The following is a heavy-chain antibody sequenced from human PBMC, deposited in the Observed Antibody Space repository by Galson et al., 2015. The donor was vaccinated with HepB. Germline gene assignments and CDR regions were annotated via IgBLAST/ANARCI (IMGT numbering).Heavy chain of an antibody. J-gene: IGHJ6*03. CDR3: ARTGSGTTAGTRDSYYYYMDV. D-gene: IGHD1-1*01. V-gene: IGHV1-46*03. Sequence: SVKVSCKASGYTFTNYYMHWVRQAPGQGLEWMGMINPSGGSTSYAQKFQGRVTMTRDTSTSTVYMELSSLRSEDTAVFYCARTGSGTTAGTRDSYYYYMDVWGKGTTVTVSS. CDR1: GYTFTNYY. CDR2: INPSGGST.